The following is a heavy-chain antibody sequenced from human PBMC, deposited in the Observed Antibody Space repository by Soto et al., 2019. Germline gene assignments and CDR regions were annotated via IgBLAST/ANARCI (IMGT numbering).Heavy chain of an antibody. Sequence: EVQLLESGGGLVQPGGSLRLSCAGSGFTFINFAMNWFRQPPGKGLEWVSTISGGGDAAFFADSVRGRFTICRDNSKDTVTLQTNSLGVDDTAVYYCARKVPGSTSRPDYWYFDLWGRGTLVTVSS. J-gene: IGHJ2*01. CDR2: ISGGGDAA. CDR1: GFTFINFA. CDR3: ARKVPGSTSRPDYWYFDL. D-gene: IGHD3-10*01. V-gene: IGHV3-23*01.